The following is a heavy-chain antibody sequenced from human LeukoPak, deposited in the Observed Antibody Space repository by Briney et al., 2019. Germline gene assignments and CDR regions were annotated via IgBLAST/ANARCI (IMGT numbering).Heavy chain of an antibody. V-gene: IGHV3-23*01. CDR2: ITGAGSST. CDR3: ARKVAVAMDLDY. D-gene: IGHD5-18*01. Sequence: GGSLRLSCAASGFTFKSYGMTWVRQVPGKGLEWVSSITGAGSSTKYADSVNGRFTISRDNSKNAVSLQMTGLRAEDTAVYYCARKVAVAMDLDYWGQGTLVTVSS. CDR1: GFTFKSYG. J-gene: IGHJ4*02.